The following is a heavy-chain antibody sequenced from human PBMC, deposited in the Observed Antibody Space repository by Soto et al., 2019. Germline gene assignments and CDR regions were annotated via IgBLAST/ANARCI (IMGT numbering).Heavy chain of an antibody. D-gene: IGHD3-22*01. Sequence: ASVKVSCKASGYTFTSYGISWVRQAPGQGLEWMGWISAYNGNTNYAQKLQGRVTMTTDTSTSTAYMELRSLRSDDTAVYYCAGLPDYYDSSGYHYYFDYWGQGTLVTVSS. V-gene: IGHV1-18*01. CDR1: GYTFTSYG. CDR2: ISAYNGNT. J-gene: IGHJ4*02. CDR3: AGLPDYYDSSGYHYYFDY.